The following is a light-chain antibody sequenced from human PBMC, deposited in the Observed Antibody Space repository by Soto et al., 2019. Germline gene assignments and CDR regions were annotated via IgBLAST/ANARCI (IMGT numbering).Light chain of an antibody. CDR3: QHFNTYSWT. CDR2: RAS. V-gene: IGKV1-5*03. J-gene: IGKJ1*01. Sequence: DIQMTQSPSTLSASVGDRVTITCRASQTISNWLAWYQQKPGEAPKLLIYRASSLESGAPSRFSGSGSGTEFTLTISSLQPDDFATYYCQHFNTYSWTFGQGTKVDIK. CDR1: QTISNW.